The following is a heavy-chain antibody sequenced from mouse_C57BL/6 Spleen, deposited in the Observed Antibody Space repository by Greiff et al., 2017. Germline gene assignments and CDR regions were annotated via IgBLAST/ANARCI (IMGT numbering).Heavy chain of an antibody. Sequence: VQLQQSGAELVRPGASVKLSCTASGFNIKDYYMHWVKQRPEQGLEWIGRIDPEDGDTEYAPKFQGKATMTADTSSNPAYLQLSSLTSEDTAVYYCTTYDGYYEGYFDVWGTGTTVTVSS. J-gene: IGHJ1*03. D-gene: IGHD2-3*01. CDR2: IDPEDGDT. CDR1: GFNIKDYY. CDR3: TTYDGYYEGYFDV. V-gene: IGHV14-1*01.